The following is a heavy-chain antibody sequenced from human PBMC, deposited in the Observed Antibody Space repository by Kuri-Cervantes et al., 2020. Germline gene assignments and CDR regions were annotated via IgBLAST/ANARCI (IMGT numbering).Heavy chain of an antibody. D-gene: IGHD2-21*02. CDR3: AREAYCGGDCYSAVYYYYGMDV. CDR2: IIPILGIA. CDR1: GGTFSSYT. J-gene: IGHJ6*02. V-gene: IGHV1-69*02. Sequence: SVKVSCKASGGTFSSYTISWVRQAPGQGLEWMGRIIPILGIANYAQKFQGRVTITADKSTSTAYMELSSLRSEDTAVYYCAREAYCGGDCYSAVYYYYGMDVWGQGTTVTVSS.